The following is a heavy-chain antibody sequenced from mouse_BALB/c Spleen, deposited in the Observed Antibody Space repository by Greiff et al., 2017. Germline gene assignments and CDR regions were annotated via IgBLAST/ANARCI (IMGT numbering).Heavy chain of an antibody. CDR3: ARSRYGNYWYFDV. CDR1: GFTFSSFG. D-gene: IGHD2-10*02. J-gene: IGHJ1*01. Sequence: EVMLVESGGGLVQPGGSRKLSCAASGFTFSSFGMHWVRQAPEKGLEWVAYISSGSSTIYYADTVKGRFTISRDNPKNTLFLQMTSLRSEDTAMYYCARSRYGNYWYFDVWGAGTTVTVSS. CDR2: ISSGSSTI. V-gene: IGHV5-17*02.